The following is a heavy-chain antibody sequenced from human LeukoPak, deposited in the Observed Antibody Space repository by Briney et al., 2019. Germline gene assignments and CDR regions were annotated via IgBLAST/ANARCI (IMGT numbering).Heavy chain of an antibody. CDR2: ISSISHYI. J-gene: IGHJ6*03. Sequence: GGSLRLSCAASGFTFGDYTMNWVRQAPGKGLEWVSSISSISHYIYYADSLKGRFTISRDNAKNSLYLQMNSLRAEDTAVYYCARDLYYYAYYYMDVWGKGTTVTVSS. CDR3: ARDLYYYAYYYMDV. CDR1: GFTFGDYT. V-gene: IGHV3-21*01.